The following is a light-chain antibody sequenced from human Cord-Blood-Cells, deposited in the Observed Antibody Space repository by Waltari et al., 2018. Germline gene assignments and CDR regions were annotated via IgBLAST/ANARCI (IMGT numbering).Light chain of an antibody. CDR1: SSDVGGYNY. J-gene: IGLJ2*01. CDR3: CTHAGSYALV. CDR2: DVS. Sequence: QSALTQPRSVSGSPGQSVTISCTGTSSDVGGYNYVSWYQQHPGKAPKLMFYDVSKRPPAVPYMFSGSKSGYTASLTICGLQAEDEADYYCCTHAGSYALVFGGGTKLTVL. V-gene: IGLV2-11*01.